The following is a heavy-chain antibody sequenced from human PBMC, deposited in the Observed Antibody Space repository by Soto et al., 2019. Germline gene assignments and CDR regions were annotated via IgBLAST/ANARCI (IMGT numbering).Heavy chain of an antibody. J-gene: IGHJ4*02. Sequence: PSETLSLTCAVYGGSFSGYYWSWIRQPPGKGLEWIGEINHSGSTNYNPSLKSRVTISVDTSKNQFSLKLSSVTAADTAVYYCARGCSWGGDSSGYYSPFDYWGQGTLVTVSS. D-gene: IGHD3-22*01. CDR3: ARGCSWGGDSSGYYSPFDY. V-gene: IGHV4-34*01. CDR1: GGSFSGYY. CDR2: INHSGST.